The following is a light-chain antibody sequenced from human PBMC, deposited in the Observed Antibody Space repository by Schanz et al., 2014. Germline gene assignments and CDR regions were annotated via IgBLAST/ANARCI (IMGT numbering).Light chain of an antibody. CDR1: GSADGAFTY. J-gene: IGLJ2*01. CDR2: DVS. V-gene: IGLV2-14*01. Sequence: QSALTQPASVSGSPGQSITISCTATGSADGAFTYVSWYQQHPGKAPKLMIYDVSNRPSGVSNRFSGSKSGNTASLTISGLQAEDEADYYCSSYTGSSTLIFGAGTKLTVL. CDR3: SSYTGSSTLI.